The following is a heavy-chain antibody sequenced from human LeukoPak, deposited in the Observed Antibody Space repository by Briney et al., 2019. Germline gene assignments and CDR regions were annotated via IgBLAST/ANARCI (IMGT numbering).Heavy chain of an antibody. CDR2: ISSNGGST. CDR3: VRSSGWIDY. Sequence: GSLRLSCSASGVSICTYAMHWVRQAPGKGLEFVSTISSNGGSTYYADSVKSRFTISRDNSKNTLYLQMSSLRTEDTAVYYCVRSSGWIDYWGQGTLVTVSS. CDR1: GVSICTYA. D-gene: IGHD3-10*01. V-gene: IGHV3-64D*09. J-gene: IGHJ4*02.